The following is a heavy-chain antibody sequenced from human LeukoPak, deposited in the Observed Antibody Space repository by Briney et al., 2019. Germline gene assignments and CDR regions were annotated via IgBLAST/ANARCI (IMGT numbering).Heavy chain of an antibody. CDR2: IYHSGST. V-gene: IGHV4-30-2*01. D-gene: IGHD2-2*01. Sequence: SADTLSLICALSVRSISIGGYSCGWVRQPAGKGREWIGYIYHSGSTYYTPCLKSRVTISVDRSKNQLSLKMSSVTAADTAVYYCARAHYALDYWGQGTLVTVSS. CDR3: ARAHYALDY. J-gene: IGHJ4*02. CDR1: VRSISIGGYS.